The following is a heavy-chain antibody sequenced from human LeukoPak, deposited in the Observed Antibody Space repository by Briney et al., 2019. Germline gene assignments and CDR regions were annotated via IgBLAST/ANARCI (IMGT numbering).Heavy chain of an antibody. D-gene: IGHD3-10*01. CDR3: AKNLDASGSYFPDE. V-gene: IGHV3-23*01. CDR1: GFSFSNYA. CDR2: ISGSGGTT. Sequence: GGSLRLSCAASGFSFSNYAMTWVRQAPGKGLEWVSGISGSGGTTYYADSVKGRFTISRDNSKNTLYLQMNSLRAEDTAVYYCAKNLDASGSYFPDEWGQGTLVTVSS. J-gene: IGHJ4*02.